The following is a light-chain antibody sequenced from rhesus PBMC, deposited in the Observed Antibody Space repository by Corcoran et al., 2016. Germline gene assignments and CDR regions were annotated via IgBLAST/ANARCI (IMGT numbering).Light chain of an antibody. J-gene: IGKJ2*01. CDR3: QQHDNSPYS. V-gene: IGKV1-69*01. CDR1: QGISNW. Sequence: DIQMTQSPSSLSASVGDRVTITCRASQGISNWLAWYQQKTGKAPKLLIYRASNLETGVPSRFSGSGSGTDFTLTIGSLQPEDIATYYCQQHDNSPYSFGQGTKVEIK. CDR2: RAS.